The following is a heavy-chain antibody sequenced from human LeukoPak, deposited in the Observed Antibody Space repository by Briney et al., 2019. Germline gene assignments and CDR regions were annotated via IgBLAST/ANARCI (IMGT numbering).Heavy chain of an antibody. CDR2: ISSSGSTI. J-gene: IGHJ4*02. D-gene: IGHD5-18*01. Sequence: PGGSLRLSCAASGFTFSSYEMNWVRQAPGKGLEWVSYISSSGSTIYYADSVKGRFTISRDNSKNTLYLQMNSLRAEDTAVYYCAKGDTAMDMGLDYWGQGTLVTVSS. CDR3: AKGDTAMDMGLDY. CDR1: GFTFSSYE. V-gene: IGHV3-48*03.